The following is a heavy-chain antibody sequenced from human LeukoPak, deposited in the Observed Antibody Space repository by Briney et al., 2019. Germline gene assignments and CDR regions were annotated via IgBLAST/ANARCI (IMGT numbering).Heavy chain of an antibody. CDR3: ARTPSNYDYVWGSYRYYYYGMDV. V-gene: IGHV5-51*01. Sequence: GESLKISCKGSGYSFTSYWLGWVRQMPGKGLEWMGIIYPGDSDTRYSPSFQGQVTISADKSISTAYLQWSSLKASDTAMYYCARTPSNYDYVWGSYRYYYYGMDVWGQGTTVTVSS. D-gene: IGHD3-16*02. J-gene: IGHJ6*02. CDR2: IYPGDSDT. CDR1: GYSFTSYW.